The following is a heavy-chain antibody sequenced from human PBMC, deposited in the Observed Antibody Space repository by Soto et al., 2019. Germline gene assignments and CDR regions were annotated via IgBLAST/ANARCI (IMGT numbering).Heavy chain of an antibody. V-gene: IGHV4-4*02. J-gene: IGHJ4*02. D-gene: IGHD5-12*01. CDR3: ASRDTGNSVDY. CDR1: GGSFTSNNW. Sequence: XETLSLTCSVSGGSFTSNNWWTWVRQPPGQGLEWIGEIYRTGSTNYNPSLRSRVTISLDKSENQFSLKVTSLTAADTAVYYCASRDTGNSVDYWGQGTLV. CDR2: IYRTGST.